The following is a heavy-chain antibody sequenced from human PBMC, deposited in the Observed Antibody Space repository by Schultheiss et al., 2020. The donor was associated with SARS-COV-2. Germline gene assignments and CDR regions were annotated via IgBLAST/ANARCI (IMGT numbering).Heavy chain of an antibody. CDR2: ISSSGSTI. V-gene: IGHV3-11*01. J-gene: IGHJ6*02. CDR1: GFTFSDYY. CDR3: AREESLNSNYYYYGMDV. D-gene: IGHD1-7*01. Sequence: GGSLRLSCAASGFTFSDYYMSWIRQAPGKGLEWVSYISSSGSTIYYADSVKGRFTISRDNAKNSLYLQMNSLRAEDTAVYYCAREESLNSNYYYYGMDVWGQGTTVTVSS.